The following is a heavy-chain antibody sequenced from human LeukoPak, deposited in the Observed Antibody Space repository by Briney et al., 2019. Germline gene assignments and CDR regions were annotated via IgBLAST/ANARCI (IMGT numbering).Heavy chain of an antibody. CDR3: ARSPYGTMVRGVGGNWFDP. D-gene: IGHD3-10*01. Sequence: SETLSLTCAVYGGSFSGYYWSWIRQPPGKGLEWIGEINHSGSTNYNPSLKSRVTISVDTSKNQFSLKLSSVTAADTAVYYCARSPYGTMVRGVGGNWFDPWGQGTLVTVSS. CDR2: INHSGST. J-gene: IGHJ5*02. CDR1: GGSFSGYY. V-gene: IGHV4-34*01.